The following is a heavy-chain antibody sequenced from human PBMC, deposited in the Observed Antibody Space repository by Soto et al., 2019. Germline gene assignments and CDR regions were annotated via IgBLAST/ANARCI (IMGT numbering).Heavy chain of an antibody. V-gene: IGHV1-3*01. CDR3: ARKDYYGSGIYYFDY. J-gene: IGHJ4*02. CDR1: GYTFTTFP. D-gene: IGHD3-10*01. CDR2: INPANGDT. Sequence: QVQLVQSGAEVKEPGAPVKVSCKASGYTFTTFPIHWVRQVPGHSLEWMGWINPANGDTGYSQRFQGRVTFTRDTSAATAYMELTSLTSEDTALYYCARKDYYGSGIYYFDYWGQGSLVIVSS.